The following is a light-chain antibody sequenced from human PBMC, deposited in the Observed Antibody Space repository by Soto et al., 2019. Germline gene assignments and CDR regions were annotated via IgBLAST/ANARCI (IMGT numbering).Light chain of an antibody. CDR1: RSVLYKSNNKNH. V-gene: IGKV4-1*01. CDR3: QQANSVPYT. J-gene: IGKJ2*01. Sequence: DIVMTQSPDSLAVSLGERATMNCKCSRSVLYKSNNKNHLAWYQQKPGKDPKLLIYAAATLQGGVPSRFSGSGSGTDFTLTINSLQPEDFATYYCQQANSVPYTFGQGTKLEIK. CDR2: AAA.